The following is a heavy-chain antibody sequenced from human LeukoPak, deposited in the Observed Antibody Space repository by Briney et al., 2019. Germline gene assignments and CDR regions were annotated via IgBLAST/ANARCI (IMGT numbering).Heavy chain of an antibody. J-gene: IGHJ4*02. Sequence: GGSLRLSCAASGFTFSTYSMNWVRQAPRKGLERVSYISSSSSTIYYADSVKGRFTISRDKAKNSLYLQMNSLRDEGTSLYYCANVRDYWGEGTLVIVFS. CDR3: ANVRDY. CDR2: ISSSSSTI. V-gene: IGHV3-48*02. CDR1: GFTFSTYS. D-gene: IGHD3-10*01.